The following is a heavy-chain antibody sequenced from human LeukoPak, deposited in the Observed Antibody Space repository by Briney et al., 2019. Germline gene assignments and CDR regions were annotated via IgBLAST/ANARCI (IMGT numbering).Heavy chain of an antibody. CDR2: INHSGST. J-gene: IGHJ4*02. CDR1: GGSFSGYY. Sequence: SETLSLTCAVYGGSFSGYYWSWIRQPPGKGLEWIGEINHSGSTNYNPSLKSRVTISVDTPKNQFSLKLSSVTAADTAVYYCARGFWDYDSSGYGIGLDYWGQGTLVTVSS. V-gene: IGHV4-34*01. CDR3: ARGFWDYDSSGYGIGLDY. D-gene: IGHD3-22*01.